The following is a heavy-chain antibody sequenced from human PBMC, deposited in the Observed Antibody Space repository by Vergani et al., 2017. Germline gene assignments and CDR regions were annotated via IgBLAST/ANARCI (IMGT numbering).Heavy chain of an antibody. CDR1: GFTFSSAW. CDR3: TTPTKWELRYFFDY. CDR2: IRPKTDGETT. J-gene: IGHJ4*02. V-gene: IGHV3-15*01. Sequence: EVQPVESGGGLVKPGGSLRLPCTTSGFTFSSAWMSWVRQAPGKGLEWVASIRPKTDGETTDYAAPVKGRFTITRDDTNNTLYLQMNSLKTEDTTVYYCTTPTKWELRYFFDYWGRETLVTVSS. D-gene: IGHD3-9*01.